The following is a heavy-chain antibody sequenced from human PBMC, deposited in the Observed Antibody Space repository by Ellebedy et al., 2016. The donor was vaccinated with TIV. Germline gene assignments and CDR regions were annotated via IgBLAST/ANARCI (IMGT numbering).Heavy chain of an antibody. CDR1: EFTFSNFG. J-gene: IGHJ6*02. V-gene: IGHV3-30*03. Sequence: PGGSLRLSCAASEFTFSNFGMHWVRQAPGKGLEWVAIISYDGNNKYYGDSVKGRFTISRDNSKNTLYLQMNSVRAEDTAVYYFARDQDNLWGSYQHGMDVWGQGTTVTVSS. D-gene: IGHD3-16*02. CDR3: ARDQDNLWGSYQHGMDV. CDR2: ISYDGNNK.